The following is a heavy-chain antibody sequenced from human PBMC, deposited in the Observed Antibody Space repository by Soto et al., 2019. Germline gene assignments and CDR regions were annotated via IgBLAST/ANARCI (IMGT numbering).Heavy chain of an antibody. J-gene: IGHJ5*02. Sequence: SETMSLTCTVSDGSISSYYWSWIRQHPGKGLEWIGYIYYSGSTNYNPSLKSRVTISVDTSKNQFSLKLSSVTAADTAVYYCASGGKLYYDILTGYTQLSGFDPWGQGTLVTVSS. V-gene: IGHV4-59*01. CDR2: IYYSGST. CDR1: DGSISSYY. CDR3: ASGGKLYYDILTGYTQLSGFDP. D-gene: IGHD3-9*01.